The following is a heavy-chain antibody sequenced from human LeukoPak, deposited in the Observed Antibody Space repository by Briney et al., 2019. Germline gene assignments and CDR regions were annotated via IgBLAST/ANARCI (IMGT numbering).Heavy chain of an antibody. D-gene: IGHD1-26*01. J-gene: IGHJ4*02. CDR2: IRYDGSNK. CDR3: APXXXXXSAXXXX. CDR1: GFTFSSYY. Sequence: GGSLRLSCAASGFTFSSYYMHWIRQAPGKGLEWVSFIRYDGSNKYYADSVKGRFTISRDNSKNTLYLQMNSLRAEDTAVYYCAPXXXXXSAXXXXXGQXTLVXVSS. V-gene: IGHV3-30*02.